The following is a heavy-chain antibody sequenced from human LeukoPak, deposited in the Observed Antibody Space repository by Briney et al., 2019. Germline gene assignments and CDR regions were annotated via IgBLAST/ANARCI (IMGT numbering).Heavy chain of an antibody. CDR1: GYTFTSYG. CDR3: ARVEITFGGVIVIGLVY. CDR2: ISAYNGNT. D-gene: IGHD3-16*02. V-gene: IGHV1-18*01. Sequence: ASVKVSCKASGYTFTSYGISWVRQAPGQGLEWMGWISAYNGNTNYAQKLQGRVTMTTDTSTSTAYMELRSLRSDDTAVYYCARVEITFGGVIVIGLVYWGQGTLVTVSS. J-gene: IGHJ4*02.